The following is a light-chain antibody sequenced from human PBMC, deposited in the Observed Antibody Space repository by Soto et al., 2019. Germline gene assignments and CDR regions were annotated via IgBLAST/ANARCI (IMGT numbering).Light chain of an antibody. Sequence: EIVLTQSPGTLALSPGERATLSCRASQSVSHRYLAWYQQEPGQAPRLLIHGVSTRATGIPDRFSGSVSGTDFPLTISRLEPEDFAVYYCQLYCSSPWTCGQGTKVEIK. CDR1: QSVSHRY. CDR3: QLYCSSPWT. V-gene: IGKV3-20*01. CDR2: GVS. J-gene: IGKJ1*01.